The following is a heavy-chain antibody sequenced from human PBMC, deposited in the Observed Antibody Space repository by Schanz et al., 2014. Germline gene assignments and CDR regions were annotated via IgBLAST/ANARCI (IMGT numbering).Heavy chain of an antibody. CDR1: GDSISNTPYY. CDR2: IFFSGAT. V-gene: IGHV4-31*03. J-gene: IGHJ4*02. Sequence: QVQLQVSGPGLVKPSQTLSLTCTVSGDSISNTPYYWTWIRQHPGKGLEWIGYIFFSGATHQNPSLKSRISISIDTSKNQFSLDLTSVTAADTAVYYCARGGFWGSYYGLFDYWGQGALVTVSS. CDR3: ARGGFWGSYYGLFDY. D-gene: IGHD1-26*01.